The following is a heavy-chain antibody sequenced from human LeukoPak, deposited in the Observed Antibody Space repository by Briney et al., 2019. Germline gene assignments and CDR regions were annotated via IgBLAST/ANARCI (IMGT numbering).Heavy chain of an antibody. D-gene: IGHD3-22*01. CDR2: IYHSGST. V-gene: IGHV4-39*07. CDR3: ARDYYDSSGYYYPLDY. J-gene: IGHJ4*02. CDR1: GGSISSSSYY. Sequence: PSETLSLTCTVSGGSISSSSYYWGWIRQPPGKGLEWIGSIYHSGSTYYNPSLKSRVTISVDTSKNQFSLKLSSVTAADTAVYYCARDYYDSSGYYYPLDYWGQGTLVTVSS.